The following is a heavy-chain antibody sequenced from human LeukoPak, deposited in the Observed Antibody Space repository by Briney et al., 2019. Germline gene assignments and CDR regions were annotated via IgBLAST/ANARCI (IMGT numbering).Heavy chain of an antibody. D-gene: IGHD3-22*01. J-gene: IGHJ4*02. CDR3: ARGFDYYDSSGDY. V-gene: IGHV3-21*01. Sequence: GGSLRLTCAASGFTFSSYSMNWVRQAPGKGLEWVSSISSSSSYIYYADSVRGRFTISRDNAKNSLYLQMNSLRAEDTAVYYCARGFDYYDSSGDYWGQGTLVTVSS. CDR2: ISSSSSYI. CDR1: GFTFSSYS.